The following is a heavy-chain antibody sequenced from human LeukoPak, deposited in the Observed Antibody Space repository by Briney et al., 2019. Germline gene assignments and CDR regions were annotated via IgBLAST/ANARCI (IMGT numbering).Heavy chain of an antibody. Sequence: GGSLRLSCAASGFTFSKYWMLWVRQAPGKGLGSVSRINTDGTVTTYADSVKGRFTVSRDNADNTMFLQMNSLRAEDTAVYYCARPHVGTVSDWFESWGQGTLVTVSS. D-gene: IGHD4-17*01. CDR1: GFTFSKYW. CDR2: INTDGTVT. V-gene: IGHV3-74*01. CDR3: ARPHVGTVSDWFES. J-gene: IGHJ5*01.